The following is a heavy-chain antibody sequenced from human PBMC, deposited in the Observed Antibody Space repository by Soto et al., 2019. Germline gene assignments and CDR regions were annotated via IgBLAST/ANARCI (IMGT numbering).Heavy chain of an antibody. CDR3: ARDVGMASRSYLDY. V-gene: IGHV1-46*01. CDR1: GYTFTTYY. J-gene: IGHJ4*02. CDR2: INPSGGST. Sequence: ASVKVSCKASGYTFTTYYMYWVRQAPGQGLEWMGIINPSGGSTSFAQKFQGRVTMTRDTSTSTVYMELISLTSEDTAVYYCARDVGMASRSYLDYWGQGTLVTVSS. D-gene: IGHD6-6*01.